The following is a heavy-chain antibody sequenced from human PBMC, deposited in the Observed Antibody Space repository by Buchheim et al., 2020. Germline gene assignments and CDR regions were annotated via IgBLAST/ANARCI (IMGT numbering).Heavy chain of an antibody. CDR1: GFDFSGCG. J-gene: IGHJ5*02. V-gene: IGHV3-30*18. CDR3: AKDLSGSYWSADH. Sequence: QVHLVESGGGVVQPGRSLRLSCAASGFDFSGCGMHWGRQAPGKGLEGVAVISSDGNKKYYADSVNGRFTISRDNSRNTLYLQMDSLWPEDTAVYYCAKDLSGSYWSADHWGQGTL. D-gene: IGHD1-26*01. CDR2: ISSDGNKK.